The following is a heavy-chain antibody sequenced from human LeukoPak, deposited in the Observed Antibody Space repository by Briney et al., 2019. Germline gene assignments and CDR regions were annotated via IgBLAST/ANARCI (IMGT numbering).Heavy chain of an antibody. CDR2: ISAYNGNT. V-gene: IGHV1-18*01. CDR1: GGTFSTYG. Sequence: GASVKVSCKSSGGTFSTYGISWVRQAPGQGLEWMGWISAYNGNTNYAQKLQGRVTMTTDTSTSTAYMELRSLRSDDTAVYYCAREHGDYFDYWGQGTLVTVSS. CDR3: AREHGDYFDY. J-gene: IGHJ4*02. D-gene: IGHD4-17*01.